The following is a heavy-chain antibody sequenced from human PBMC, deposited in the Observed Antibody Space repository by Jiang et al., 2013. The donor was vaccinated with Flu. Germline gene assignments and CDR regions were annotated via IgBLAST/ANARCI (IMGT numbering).Heavy chain of an antibody. Sequence: SQTLSLTCAISGDSVSSNSAAWNWIRQSPSRGLEWLGRTYYRSKWYNDYAVSVKSRITINPDTSKNQFSLQLNSVTPEDTAVYYCARSRGVLMVYAPYGMDVWGQGTTVTVSS. J-gene: IGHJ6*02. D-gene: IGHD2-8*01. CDR3: ARSRGVLMVYAPYGMDV. V-gene: IGHV6-1*01. CDR2: TYYRSKWYN. CDR1: GDSVSSNSAA.